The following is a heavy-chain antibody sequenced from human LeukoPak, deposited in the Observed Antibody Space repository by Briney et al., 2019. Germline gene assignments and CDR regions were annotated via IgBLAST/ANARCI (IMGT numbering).Heavy chain of an antibody. CDR1: GFTFSSYG. CDR2: ISYDGSNK. V-gene: IGHV3-30*18. J-gene: IGHJ4*02. CDR3: AKWAPLYGSGSYTLGY. Sequence: GGSLRLSCAASGFTFSSYGMHWVRQAPGKGLEWVAVISYDGSNKYYADSVKGRFTISRDNSKNTLYLQMNSLRAEDTAVYYCAKWAPLYGSGSYTLGYWGREPWSPSPQ. D-gene: IGHD3-10*01.